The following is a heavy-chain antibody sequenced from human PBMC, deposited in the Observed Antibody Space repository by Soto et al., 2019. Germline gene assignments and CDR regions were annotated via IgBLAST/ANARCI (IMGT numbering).Heavy chain of an antibody. Sequence: SVKVSCKASGGTFSSYAISWVRQAPGQGLEWMGGIIPIFGTANYAQKFQGRVTITADESTSTAYMELSSLRSEDTAVYYCARDSGGSYDRDYYYGMDVWGQGTTVTVSS. J-gene: IGHJ6*02. D-gene: IGHD5-12*01. V-gene: IGHV1-69*13. CDR3: ARDSGGSYDRDYYYGMDV. CDR1: GGTFSSYA. CDR2: IIPIFGTA.